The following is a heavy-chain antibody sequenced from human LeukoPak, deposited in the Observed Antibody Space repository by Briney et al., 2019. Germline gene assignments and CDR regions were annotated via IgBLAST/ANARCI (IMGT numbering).Heavy chain of an antibody. V-gene: IGHV3-23*01. J-gene: IGHJ3*02. D-gene: IGHD1-26*01. Sequence: GSLRFSCAASGFPFSSYAMSWVRQAPGKGLEWVSAISGSGGSTYYADSVKGRFTISRDNSKNTLYLQMNSLRAEDTAVYYCARPRGSYRDAFDIWGQGTMVTVSS. CDR3: ARPRGSYRDAFDI. CDR2: ISGSGGST. CDR1: GFPFSSYA.